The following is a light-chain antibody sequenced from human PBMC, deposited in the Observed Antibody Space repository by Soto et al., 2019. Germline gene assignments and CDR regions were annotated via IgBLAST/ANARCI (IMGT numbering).Light chain of an antibody. CDR3: QQYGSSPLT. CDR2: GAS. CDR1: QSVSSGY. Sequence: EIVLTQSPGTLSLSPGERATLSCRASQSVSSGYLAWYQQKPGQAPRLLIYGASSRATGIPDRFSGSGSGTDFTLIISRLEPEDFAVYYCQQYGSSPLTFGGRTTVEIK. J-gene: IGKJ4*01. V-gene: IGKV3-20*01.